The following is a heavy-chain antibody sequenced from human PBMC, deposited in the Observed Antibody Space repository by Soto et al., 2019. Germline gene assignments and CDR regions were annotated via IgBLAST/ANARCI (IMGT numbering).Heavy chain of an antibody. Sequence: EVQLLESGGGLVQPGGSLRLSCAASGFTFSNYAMTWVRQAPGKGLEWVSSLSGSGASTYYAASVKGRFTISRDNSKNPLYLQRNSRGGGDTAMFYCATHGYNKGGGDWGQGTLVTVSS. CDR1: GFTFSNYA. V-gene: IGHV3-23*01. CDR3: ATHGYNKGGGD. J-gene: IGHJ4*02. D-gene: IGHD5-12*01. CDR2: LSGSGAST.